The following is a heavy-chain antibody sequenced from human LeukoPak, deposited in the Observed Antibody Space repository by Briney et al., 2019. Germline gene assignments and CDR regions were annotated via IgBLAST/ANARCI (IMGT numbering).Heavy chain of an antibody. D-gene: IGHD3-3*01. CDR1: GGSVTDYY. Sequence: PSETLSLTCTVSGGSVTDYYWSWIRQPARKGLEWIGRIYTSGSTNYNPSLKSRVTMSVDMSKNQFSLKLSSVTAADTAVYYCARARREWRGFDPWGQGTLVTVSS. J-gene: IGHJ5*02. V-gene: IGHV4-4*07. CDR3: ARARREWRGFDP. CDR2: IYTSGST.